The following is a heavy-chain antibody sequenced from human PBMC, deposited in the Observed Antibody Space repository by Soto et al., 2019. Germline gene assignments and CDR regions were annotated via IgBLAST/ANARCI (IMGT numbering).Heavy chain of an antibody. V-gene: IGHV1-18*01. Sequence: QVQLVQSGAEVKKPGASVKVSCKASGYTFTSYGISWVRQAPGQGLEWMGWISAYNGNTNYAQKLEGRVTMTTDTSTSTAYMELRSLRSDDTAVYYCGATQLRDYYYYMDVWGKGTTVTVSS. CDR1: GYTFTSYG. J-gene: IGHJ6*03. CDR2: ISAYNGNT. CDR3: GATQLRDYYYYMDV. D-gene: IGHD6-6*01.